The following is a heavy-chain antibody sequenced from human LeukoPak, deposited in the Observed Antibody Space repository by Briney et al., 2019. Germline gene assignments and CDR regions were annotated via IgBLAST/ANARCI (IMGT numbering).Heavy chain of an antibody. CDR2: ISYDGSNK. CDR3: ARGPVWGNYGWSYFDY. CDR1: GFSFSRYA. Sequence: GGSLRLSCAASGFSFSRYAMHWVRRAPSKGLEWVAVISYDGSNKIYADSVKGRFTISRDNSKNTLYVQTNSLRAEDTAVYYCARGPVWGNYGWSYFDYWGQGTLVTVSS. D-gene: IGHD3-10*01. V-gene: IGHV3-30-3*01. J-gene: IGHJ4*02.